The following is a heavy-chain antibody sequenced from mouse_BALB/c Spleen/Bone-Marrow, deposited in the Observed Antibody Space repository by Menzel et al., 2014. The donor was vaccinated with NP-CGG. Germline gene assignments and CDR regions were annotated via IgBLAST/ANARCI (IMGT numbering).Heavy chain of an antibody. J-gene: IGHJ3*01. CDR2: VELANVNT. CDR1: GLYIKDIY. V-gene: IGHV14-3*02. Sequence: EAQLQRSGAEVVKPGASGKLSCTASGLYIKDIYMHWVKQRPEQGQARVGRVELANVNTKDDPKVQGKANIIADTSSNTAYLQLSILTAEDTAVDYCAVYYYGSSLFAYWGQGTLVTVSA. D-gene: IGHD1-1*01. CDR3: AVYYYGSSLFAY.